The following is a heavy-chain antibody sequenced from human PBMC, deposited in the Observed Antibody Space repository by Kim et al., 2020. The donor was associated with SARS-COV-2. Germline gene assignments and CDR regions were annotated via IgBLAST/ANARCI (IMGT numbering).Heavy chain of an antibody. J-gene: IGHJ4*02. CDR3: GADSLDGHRVDY. Sequence: SETLSLTCTVSGQSVSSDYYWGWIRQSPGKGLEWIGTIQHSGSTYYNPSLKSRITMSGDTSKNPFSLNIKSVTAADTALYYCGADSLDGHRVDYWGQGT. CDR2: IQHSGST. D-gene: IGHD3-22*01. V-gene: IGHV4-38-2*02. CDR1: GQSVSSDYY.